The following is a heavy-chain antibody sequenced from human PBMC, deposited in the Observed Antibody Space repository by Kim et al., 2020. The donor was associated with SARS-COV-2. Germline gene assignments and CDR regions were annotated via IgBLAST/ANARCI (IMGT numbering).Heavy chain of an antibody. CDR2: IRSKANSYAT. CDR1: GFTFSGSA. D-gene: IGHD1-26*01. Sequence: GGSLRLSCAASGFTFSGSAMHWVRQASGKGLEWVGRIRSKANSYATAYAASVKGRFTISRDDTKNTAYLQMNSLKTEDTAVYYCTTIVGATGGNPGWSYWSRGTLVTVSS. CDR3: TTIVGATGGNPGWSY. V-gene: IGHV3-73*01. J-gene: IGHJ4*02.